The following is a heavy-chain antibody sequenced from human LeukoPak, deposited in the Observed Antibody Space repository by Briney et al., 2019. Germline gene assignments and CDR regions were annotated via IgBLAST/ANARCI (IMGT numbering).Heavy chain of an antibody. CDR2: INPSGGST. CDR1: GYTFTSYY. D-gene: IGHD3-10*01. CDR3: ARGSLAGYYGSGSYDFDP. J-gene: IGHJ5*02. V-gene: IGHV1-46*01. Sequence: ASVKVSCKASGYTFTSYYMHWVRQAPGQGLEWMGIINPSGGSTSYAQKFQGRVTMTRDMSTSTVYMELSSLRSEDTAVYYCARGSLAGYYGSGSYDFDPWGQGTLVTVSS.